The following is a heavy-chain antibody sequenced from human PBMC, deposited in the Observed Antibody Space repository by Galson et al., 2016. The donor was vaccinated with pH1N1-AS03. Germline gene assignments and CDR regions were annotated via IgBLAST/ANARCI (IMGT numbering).Heavy chain of an antibody. CDR3: AKVSALLEFDY. D-gene: IGHD1-26*01. CDR2: IRYDGSHK. V-gene: IGHV3-30*02. J-gene: IGHJ4*02. CDR1: GFSFSTHG. Sequence: SLRLSCAASGFSFSTHGMFWVRQAPGKGLEWVAFIRYDGSHKYYADSIKGRFTISRDNSNNTLYLQLNSLRAEDTAVYYCAKVSALLEFDYWGQGTLVIVSS.